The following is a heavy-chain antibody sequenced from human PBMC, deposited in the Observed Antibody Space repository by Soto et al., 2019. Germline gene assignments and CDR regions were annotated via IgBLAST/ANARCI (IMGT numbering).Heavy chain of an antibody. CDR1: GGTFSSYA. D-gene: IGHD3-9*01. Sequence: QVQLVQSGAEVKKPGSSVKVSCKASGGTFSSYAISWVRQAPGQGLEWMGGIIPIFGTANYAQKFQGRVTFTADESTITAYLGLSSLRSEYTAVYSWGRGAGLRYFDGLSFFDYGGEGTLLPVPS. CDR3: GRGAGLRYFDGLSFFDY. V-gene: IGHV1-69*01. CDR2: IIPIFGTA. J-gene: IGHJ4*02.